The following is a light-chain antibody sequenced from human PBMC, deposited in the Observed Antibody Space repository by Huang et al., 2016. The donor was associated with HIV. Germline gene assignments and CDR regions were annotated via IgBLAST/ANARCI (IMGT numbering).Light chain of an antibody. CDR1: QSILYPSNSKNY. CDR3: QQYYRTPLT. V-gene: IGKV4-1*01. Sequence: DIVMTQSPDSLAVSLGERATINCKSSQSILYPSNSKNYLAWYQQKPGQPPELLIYWAATRESGVPDRCIGSGSGTDFTRTISSLQAEDVAVYYCQQYYRTPLTFGGGTKVEIK. CDR2: WAA. J-gene: IGKJ4*01.